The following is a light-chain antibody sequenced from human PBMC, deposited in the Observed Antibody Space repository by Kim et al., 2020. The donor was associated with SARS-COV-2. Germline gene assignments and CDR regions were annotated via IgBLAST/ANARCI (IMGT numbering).Light chain of an antibody. CDR1: KLGDKY. CDR3: QAWDSSIYI. V-gene: IGLV3-1*01. CDR2: RDN. J-gene: IGLJ1*01. Sequence: VSPGQTASITCSGDKLGDKYASWYQQKPGQSPVVVIFRDNRRPSGIPERFSGSNSGNTATLTISGTQAMDEADYYCQAWDSSIYIFGTGTKVTVL.